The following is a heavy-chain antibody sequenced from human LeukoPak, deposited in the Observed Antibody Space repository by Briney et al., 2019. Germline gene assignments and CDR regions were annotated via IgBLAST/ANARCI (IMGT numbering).Heavy chain of an antibody. Sequence: QSGGSLRLSCAASGFTFSTSWMHWVRQGPGKGLVWVSRMNGDGTTRDYADSVEGRFTISRDNAKNTLFLEMNSLRAEDTATYFCARAGNYYFDSWGQGTLVTVSS. J-gene: IGHJ4*02. V-gene: IGHV3-74*01. CDR2: MNGDGTTR. CDR3: ARAGNYYFDS. CDR1: GFTFSTSW.